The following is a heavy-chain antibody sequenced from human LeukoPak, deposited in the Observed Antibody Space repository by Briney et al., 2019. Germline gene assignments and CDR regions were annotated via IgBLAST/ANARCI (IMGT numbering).Heavy chain of an antibody. CDR2: VERTADGGTT. Sequence: GGSLRLSCAASGFTFSSYWMTWVRQAPGEGLEWVGRVERTADGGTTDYAAPVRGRFTMSRDDSKNTLYLQMNSLKTEDTAVYYCTTGVYYYYAMDVWGQGTTVTVSS. CDR1: GFTFSSYW. V-gene: IGHV3-15*04. J-gene: IGHJ6*02. CDR3: TTGVYYYYAMDV. D-gene: IGHD2-8*01.